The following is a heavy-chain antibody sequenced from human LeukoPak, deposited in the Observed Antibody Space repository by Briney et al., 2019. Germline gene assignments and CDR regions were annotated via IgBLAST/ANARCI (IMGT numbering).Heavy chain of an antibody. J-gene: IGHJ4*02. Sequence: SETLSLTCTVSGGSVRGSYCSWSRQPPWKGLEYIYSSGSTDYNPSLKSRVTISVDTSKNQFSLKLGSVTAADTAVYYCARHDTSGFYYFDSWGQGILVTVSS. CDR1: GGSVRGSY. V-gene: IGHV4-4*09. CDR3: ARHDTSGFYYFDS. D-gene: IGHD2/OR15-2a*01. CDR2: IYSSGST.